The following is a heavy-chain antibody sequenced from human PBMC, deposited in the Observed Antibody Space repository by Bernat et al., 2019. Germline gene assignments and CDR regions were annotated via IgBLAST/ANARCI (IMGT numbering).Heavy chain of an antibody. CDR2: IYYSGST. V-gene: IGHV4-30-4*01. Sequence: QVQLQESGPGLVKPSQTLSLTCTVSGGSISSGDYYWSWIRQPPGKGLEWIGYIYYSGSTYYNPSLKSRVTISVDTSKNQFSLKLSSVTAADTAVYYCARRWGPGGVFDTPSHPQYGMDVWGQGTTVTVSS. D-gene: IGHD3-10*01. CDR3: ARRWGPGGVFDTPSHPQYGMDV. J-gene: IGHJ6*02. CDR1: GGSISSGDYY.